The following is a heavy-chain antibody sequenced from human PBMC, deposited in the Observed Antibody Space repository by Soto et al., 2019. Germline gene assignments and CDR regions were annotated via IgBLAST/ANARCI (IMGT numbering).Heavy chain of an antibody. D-gene: IGHD1-26*01. J-gene: IGHJ5*02. Sequence: GGSLRLSCAASGFIFENFGMSWVRQAPGKGLEWISSISGSSFKKYYADSVKGRFTISRDNSKSTVYLELNNLSAEDTAVYHCAKNQGVELVPLATVDWFDPWGQGSVVTVSS. CDR2: ISGSSFKK. CDR1: GFIFENFG. V-gene: IGHV3-23*01. CDR3: AKNQGVELVPLATVDWFDP.